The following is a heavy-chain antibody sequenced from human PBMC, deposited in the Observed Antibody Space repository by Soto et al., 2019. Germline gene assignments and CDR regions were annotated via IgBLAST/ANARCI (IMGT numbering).Heavy chain of an antibody. CDR1: GGSISSSSYY. V-gene: IGHV4-39*01. CDR3: ARQGLRWYDAFDI. CDR2: IYYSVST. Sequence: SQTLSLTCTVSGGSISSSSYYWGWIRQPPGKGLEWIGSIYYSVSTYYNPSLKSRVTISVDTSKNQFSLKLSSVTAADTAVYYCARQGLRWYDAFDIWGQGTMVTGSS. D-gene: IGHD4-17*01. J-gene: IGHJ3*02.